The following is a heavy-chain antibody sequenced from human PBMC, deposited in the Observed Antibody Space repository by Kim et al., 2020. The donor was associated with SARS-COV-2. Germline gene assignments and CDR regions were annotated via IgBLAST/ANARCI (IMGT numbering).Heavy chain of an antibody. J-gene: IGHJ4*02. D-gene: IGHD1-26*01. Sequence: GGSLRLSCAASGFTFDDYAMHWVRQAPGKGLEWVSGISWNSGSIGYADSVKGRFTISRDNAKNSLYLQMNSLRAEDTALYYCAKGRSPGSYGEGYYFDYWGQGTLVTVSS. CDR2: ISWNSGSI. CDR1: GFTFDDYA. CDR3: AKGRSPGSYGEGYYFDY. V-gene: IGHV3-9*01.